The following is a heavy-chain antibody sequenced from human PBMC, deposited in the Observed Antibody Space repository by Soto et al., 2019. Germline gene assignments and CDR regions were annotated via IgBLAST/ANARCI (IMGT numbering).Heavy chain of an antibody. J-gene: IGHJ4*02. CDR3: AVLMVYAEGHFDY. Sequence: ASVKVSCKAFCYAFTSNSNSCVRQTPGEGVEWMGWISAYNGNTNYAQKLQGRVTMTTDTSTSTAYMELSSLRSEDMAVYYCAVLMVYAEGHFDYWGQGTLVTVSS. V-gene: IGHV1-18*03. CDR1: CYAFTSNS. CDR2: ISAYNGNT. D-gene: IGHD2-8*01.